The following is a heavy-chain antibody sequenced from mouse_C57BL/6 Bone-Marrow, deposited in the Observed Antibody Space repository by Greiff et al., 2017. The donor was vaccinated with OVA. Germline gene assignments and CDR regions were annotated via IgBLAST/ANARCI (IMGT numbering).Heavy chain of an antibody. V-gene: IGHV1-64*01. D-gene: IGHD1-1*01. CDR3: ARWGYYGSSSFAY. J-gene: IGHJ3*01. CDR2: IHPNSGST. CDR1: GYTFTSYW. Sequence: QVQLKQPGAELVKPGASVKLSCKASGYTFTSYWMHWVKQRPGQGLEWIGMIHPNSGSTNYNEKFKSKATLTVDKSSSTAYMQLSSLTSEDSAVYYCARWGYYGSSSFAYWGQGTLVTVSA.